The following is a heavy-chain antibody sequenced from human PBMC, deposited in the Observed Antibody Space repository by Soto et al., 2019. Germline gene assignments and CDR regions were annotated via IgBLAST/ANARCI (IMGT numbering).Heavy chain of an antibody. CDR2: INPKSGGT. D-gene: IGHD1-26*01. CDR1: GYTFTVYY. J-gene: IGHJ4*02. Sequence: ASVKVSCKASGYTFTVYYMHWVRQAPGQGLEWMGWINPKSGGTMYPQKFQGRVTMTWDTSISTAYMALTRLRSDDTAVYYCARDLAKGGGSAGFDYWGQGILVTVS. CDR3: ARDLAKGGGSAGFDY. V-gene: IGHV1-2*02.